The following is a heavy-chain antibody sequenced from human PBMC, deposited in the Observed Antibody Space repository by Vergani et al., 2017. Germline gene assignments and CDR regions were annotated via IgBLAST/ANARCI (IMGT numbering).Heavy chain of an antibody. Sequence: EVQLVESGGDLVQPGRSLRLSCTASGFTFGYYAMDWFRQAPGQGLEWVGGIRSKAYGQATIYAASVKGRFTISRDDSKSIAYLQMNNLQTEDTAMYYCVHRLGYFDWDGAFDVWGPGTMVTVSS. J-gene: IGHJ3*01. V-gene: IGHV3-49*03. CDR3: VHRLGYFDWDGAFDV. CDR1: GFTFGYYA. CDR2: IRSKAYGQAT. D-gene: IGHD3-9*01.